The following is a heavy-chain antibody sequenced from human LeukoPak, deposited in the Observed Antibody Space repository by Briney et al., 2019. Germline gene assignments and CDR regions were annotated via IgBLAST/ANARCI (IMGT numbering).Heavy chain of an antibody. Sequence: GGSLRLSCAASGFTFSSYSMNWVRQAPGKGLDWASYISGTSSTMHYADSVKGRFTISRDNAKNSLYLQMNSLRAEDTAVYYCASGTPNYYDSSGYYDYWGQGTLVTVSS. CDR2: ISGTSSTM. V-gene: IGHV3-48*04. J-gene: IGHJ4*02. D-gene: IGHD3-22*01. CDR1: GFTFSSYS. CDR3: ASGTPNYYDSSGYYDY.